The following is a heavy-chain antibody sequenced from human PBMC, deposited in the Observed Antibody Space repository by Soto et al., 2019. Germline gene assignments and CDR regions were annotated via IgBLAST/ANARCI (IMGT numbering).Heavy chain of an antibody. CDR1: GFTFSSYS. CDR3: ARVMIPWRSVQTYYYYYYMDV. D-gene: IGHD3-16*01. V-gene: IGHV3-21*01. CDR2: ISSSSSYI. Sequence: GGSLRLSCAASGFTFSSYSMNWVRQAPGKGLEWVSSISSSSSYIYYADSVKGRFTISRDNAKNSLYLQMNSLRAEDTAVYYCARVMIPWRSVQTYYYYYYMDVWGKGTTVTVSS. J-gene: IGHJ6*03.